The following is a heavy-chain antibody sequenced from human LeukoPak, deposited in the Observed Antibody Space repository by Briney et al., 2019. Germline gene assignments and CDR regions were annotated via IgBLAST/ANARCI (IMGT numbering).Heavy chain of an antibody. Sequence: SVKVSCKASGGTFSSYAISWVRQAPGQGLEWIGGIIPIFGTANYAQKFQGRVTITADESTSTAYMELSSLRSEDTAVYYCASIEDDYGDFEYWGQGTLVTVSS. V-gene: IGHV1-69*01. J-gene: IGHJ4*02. CDR1: GGTFSSYA. CDR2: IIPIFGTA. D-gene: IGHD4-17*01. CDR3: ASIEDDYGDFEY.